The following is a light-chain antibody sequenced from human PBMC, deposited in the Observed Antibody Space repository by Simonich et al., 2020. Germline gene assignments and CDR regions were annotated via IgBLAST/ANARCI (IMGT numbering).Light chain of an antibody. V-gene: IGLV7-43*01. Sequence: QTVVTQEPSLTVSPGGTVTLTCASSTGAVTSGYYPNWFQQKPGQAPRALIYSTSNKPPWTPARFSGSLLGGKAALTLSGVQPEDEAEYYCLLYYGGAQLGFGGGTKLTVL. CDR3: LLYYGGAQLG. J-gene: IGLJ3*02. CDR1: TGAVTSGYY. CDR2: STS.